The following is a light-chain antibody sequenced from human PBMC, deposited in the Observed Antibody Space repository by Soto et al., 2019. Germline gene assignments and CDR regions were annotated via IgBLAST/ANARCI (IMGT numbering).Light chain of an antibody. V-gene: IGLV2-23*03. CDR3: CSYAGTATV. Sequence: QSALTQPASVSGAPGQSITISCTGTNSDVESYNLVSWFRQQPGEAPKLIVYEGTKRPSGVSNRFSGSKSGNPASLTIPGLQAEDEANYYCCSYAGTATVFGTGTKVTVL. J-gene: IGLJ1*01. CDR2: EGT. CDR1: NSDVESYNL.